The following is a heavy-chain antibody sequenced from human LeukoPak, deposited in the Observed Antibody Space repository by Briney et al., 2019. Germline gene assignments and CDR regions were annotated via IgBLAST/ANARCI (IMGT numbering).Heavy chain of an antibody. D-gene: IGHD5-18*01. CDR1: GGSFSGYY. CDR3: ARTTRGYSSYYYGMDV. V-gene: IGHV4-34*01. CDR2: IDHSGST. J-gene: IGHJ6*02. Sequence: SETLSLTCAVYGGSFSGYYWSWIRQPPGKGLEWIGEIDHSGSTNYNPSLKSRVTISVDTSRNQFSLRLSSVTAADTALYYCARTTRGYSSYYYGMDVWGQGTTVTVPS.